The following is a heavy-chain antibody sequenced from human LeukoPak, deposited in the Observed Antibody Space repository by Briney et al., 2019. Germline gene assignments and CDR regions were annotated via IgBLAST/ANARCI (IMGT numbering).Heavy chain of an antibody. CDR1: GGSISSYY. Sequence: PSETLSLTCTVSGGSISSYYWSWIRQPPGKGLEWIGYIYYSGSTNYNPSLKSRVTISVDTSKNQFSLKLSSVTAADTAVYYCARLYGSGSYPIGEDGMDVWGQGTTVTVSS. J-gene: IGHJ6*02. V-gene: IGHV4-59*08. CDR2: IYYSGST. D-gene: IGHD3-10*01. CDR3: ARLYGSGSYPIGEDGMDV.